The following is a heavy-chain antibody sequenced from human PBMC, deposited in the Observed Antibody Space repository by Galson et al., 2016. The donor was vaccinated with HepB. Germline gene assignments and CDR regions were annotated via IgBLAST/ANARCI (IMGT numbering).Heavy chain of an antibody. D-gene: IGHD6-19*01. CDR3: AREGYNSGWYY. J-gene: IGHJ4*02. V-gene: IGHV1-46*01. Sequence: SVKVSCKASGYTFTTYYMHWVRQAPGQGLEWMGIITPGGGSTSYAQKFQGRITVTRDTSTSTVYMGLSSLISEDTAVYYCAREGYNSGWYYWGQGTLVTVSS. CDR1: GYTFTTYY. CDR2: ITPGGGST.